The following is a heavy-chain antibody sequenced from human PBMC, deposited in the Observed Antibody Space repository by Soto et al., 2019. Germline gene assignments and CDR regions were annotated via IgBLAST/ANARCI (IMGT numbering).Heavy chain of an antibody. J-gene: IGHJ3*02. D-gene: IGHD3-22*01. CDR1: GGSISSGGYY. CDR2: IYYSGST. CDR3: ARDNYDSSGYTNDAFDI. V-gene: IGHV4-31*03. Sequence: QVQLQESGPGLVKPSQTLSLTCTVSGGSISSGGYYWSWIRQHPGKGLEWIGYIYYSGSTYSNPCIKSRVHISVDTSKNQSSMKLSSVTAADTAVYYCARDNYDSSGYTNDAFDIWGQGTMVTVSS.